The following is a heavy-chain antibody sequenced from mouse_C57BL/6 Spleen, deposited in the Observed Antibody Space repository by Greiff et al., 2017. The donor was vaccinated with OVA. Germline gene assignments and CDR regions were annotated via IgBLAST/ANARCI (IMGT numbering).Heavy chain of an antibody. Sequence: EVQLQQSGPELVKPGASVKIPCKASGYTFTDYNMDWVKQSHGKSLEWIGDINPNNGGTIYNQKFKGKATLTVDKSSSTAYMELRSLTSEDTAVYYCASRTVAWFAYWGQGTLVTVSA. J-gene: IGHJ3*01. CDR2: INPNNGGT. V-gene: IGHV1-18*01. CDR1: GYTFTDYN. CDR3: ASRTVAWFAY.